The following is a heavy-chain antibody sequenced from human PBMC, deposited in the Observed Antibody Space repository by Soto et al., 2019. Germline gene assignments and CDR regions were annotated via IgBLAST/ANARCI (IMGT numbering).Heavy chain of an antibody. Sequence: QVPLVQSGAEVKKPGTSVKVSCEASGYTFTSYDLNWVRQATGQGLEWMGWMNPKSGNTGYAQSFQGRVTMTRNTSISTAYMELSGLRSEDSAVYYCARGTRVFDLWGRGTSLTV. CDR3: ARGTRVFDL. CDR2: MNPKSGNT. J-gene: IGHJ2*01. CDR1: GYTFTSYD. V-gene: IGHV1-8*01.